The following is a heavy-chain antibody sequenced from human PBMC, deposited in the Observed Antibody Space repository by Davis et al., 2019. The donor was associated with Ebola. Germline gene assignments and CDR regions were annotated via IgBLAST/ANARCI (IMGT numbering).Heavy chain of an antibody. CDR2: IRSKANSYAT. CDR1: GFTFSGSA. D-gene: IGHD4-17*01. J-gene: IGHJ4*02. CDR3: TTDTGTVTENDY. Sequence: GESLKISCAASGFTFSGSAMHWVRQASGKGLEWVGRIRSKANSYATAYAASVKGRFTISRDDSKNTAYLQMNSLKTEDTAGYYCTTDTGTVTENDYGGQGTLVTVSS. V-gene: IGHV3-73*01.